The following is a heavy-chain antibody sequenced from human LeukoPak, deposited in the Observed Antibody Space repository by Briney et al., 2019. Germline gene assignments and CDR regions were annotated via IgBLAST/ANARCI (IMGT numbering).Heavy chain of an antibody. CDR1: GFTFSNYS. CDR2: ISPSSHYI. V-gene: IGHV3-21*04. D-gene: IGHD5-18*01. Sequence: GGSLRLSCAGSGFTFSNYSINWVRQAPGKGLEWVSSISPSSHYIYYADSVRGRFTISRDNARNSLYLQMNSLRDEDTAVYYCARDRHPAMVYYYSSMDVWGTGTTVTVSS. CDR3: ARDRHPAMVYYYSSMDV. J-gene: IGHJ6*03.